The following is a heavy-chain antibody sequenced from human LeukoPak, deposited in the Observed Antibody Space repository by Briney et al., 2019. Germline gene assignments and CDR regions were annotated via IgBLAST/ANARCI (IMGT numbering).Heavy chain of an antibody. V-gene: IGHV4-31*03. CDR3: ARQDNYYYDSSGLLMAFDI. Sequence: PSETLSLTCTVSGGSISSGGYYWSWIRQHPGKGLEWIGYIYYSGSTYYNPSLKSRVTISVDTSKNQFSLKLSSVTAADTAVYYCARQDNYYYDSSGLLMAFDIWGQGTMVTVSS. D-gene: IGHD3-22*01. CDR2: IYYSGST. J-gene: IGHJ3*02. CDR1: GGSISSGGYY.